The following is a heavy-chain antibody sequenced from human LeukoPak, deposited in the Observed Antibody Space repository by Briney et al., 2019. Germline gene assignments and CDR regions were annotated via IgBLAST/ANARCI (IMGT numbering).Heavy chain of an antibody. J-gene: IGHJ4*02. CDR3: AKGVTMIVAPVPSDY. D-gene: IGHD3-22*01. Sequence: PSETLSLTCTVSGGSISSSSYYWGWIRQPPGKGLEWVSAISGSGGSTYYADSVKGRFTISRDNSKNTLYLQMNSLRAEDTAVYYCAKGVTMIVAPVPSDYWGQGTLVTVSS. CDR1: GGSISSSSYY. CDR2: ISGSGGST. V-gene: IGHV3-23*01.